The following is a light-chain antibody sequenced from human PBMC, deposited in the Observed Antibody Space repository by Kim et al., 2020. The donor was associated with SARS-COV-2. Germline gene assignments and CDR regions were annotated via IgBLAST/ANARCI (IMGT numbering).Light chain of an antibody. Sequence: ALGQTGRITCQGDSLRSYYARWYQQKPGQAPVLVIYGKNNRPSGITDRFSGSSSGNTASLTITGAQAEDEADYYCNSRDSSGNHLVFGGGTQMTVL. CDR3: NSRDSSGNHLV. CDR2: GKN. V-gene: IGLV3-19*01. CDR1: SLRSYY. J-gene: IGLJ3*02.